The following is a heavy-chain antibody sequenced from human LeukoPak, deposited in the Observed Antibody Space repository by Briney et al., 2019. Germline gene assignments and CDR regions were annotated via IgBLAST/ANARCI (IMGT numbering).Heavy chain of an antibody. CDR1: GFTFSNAW. J-gene: IGHJ5*02. V-gene: IGHV3-15*01. D-gene: IGHD3-16*02. CDR3: TTYYDYVWGSYPLWSGDNNWFDP. CDR2: IKSKTDGGAT. Sequence: GGSLRLSCAASGFTFSNAWMSWVRQAPGKGLEWVGRIKSKTDGGATDYAAPVKGRFTISRDDSKNTLYLQMNRLKTEDTAVYYCTTYYDYVWGSYPLWSGDNNWFDPWGQGTLVTVSS.